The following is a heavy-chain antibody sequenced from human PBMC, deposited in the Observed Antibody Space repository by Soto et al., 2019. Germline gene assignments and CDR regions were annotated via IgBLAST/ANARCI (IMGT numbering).Heavy chain of an antibody. V-gene: IGHV4-61*01. J-gene: IGHJ5*01. Sequence: SETLSLTCTVSGGSVSRGRYYWSWIRQPPGKGLEWIGYIYYSGLTNYSPSLKSRVAISIDTSKNQFSLILSSVTAADTAVYYCVRTPTSPRRFDSWGQGTLVTVSS. CDR1: GGSVSRGRYY. D-gene: IGHD2-15*01. CDR3: VRTPTSPRRFDS. CDR2: IYYSGLT.